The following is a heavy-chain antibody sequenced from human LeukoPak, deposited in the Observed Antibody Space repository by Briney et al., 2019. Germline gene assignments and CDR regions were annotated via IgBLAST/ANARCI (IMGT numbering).Heavy chain of an antibody. V-gene: IGHV4-4*02. CDR1: GGSISNTNW. CDR3: ARGGGPYRPLDY. CDR2: VNLQGST. D-gene: IGHD6-25*01. J-gene: IGHJ4*02. Sequence: SETLSLTCGVSGGSISNTNWWTWVRQPPGKRLEWIGEVNLQGSTNYNPSLKSRVAISVDKSENRISLKLTSVTAADTAVYYCARGGGPYRPLDYSGQGTLVTVAS.